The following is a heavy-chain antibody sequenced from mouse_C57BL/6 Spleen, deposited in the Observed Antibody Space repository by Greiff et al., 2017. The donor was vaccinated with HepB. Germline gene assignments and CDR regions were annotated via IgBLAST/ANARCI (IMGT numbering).Heavy chain of an antibody. V-gene: IGHV5-16*01. Sequence: DVKLVESEGGLVQPGSSMKLSCTASGFTFSDYYMAWVRQVPEKGLEWVANINYDGSSTYYLDSLKSRFIISRDNAKNILYLQMSSLKSEDTATYYCARGESNYFYAMDYWGQGTSVTVSS. J-gene: IGHJ4*01. CDR1: GFTFSDYY. CDR2: INYDGSST. CDR3: ARGESNYFYAMDY. D-gene: IGHD2-5*01.